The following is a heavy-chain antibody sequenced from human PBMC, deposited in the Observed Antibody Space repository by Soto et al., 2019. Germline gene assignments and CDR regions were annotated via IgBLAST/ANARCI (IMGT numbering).Heavy chain of an antibody. CDR2: IYHSGTT. CDR3: ARGMNPQDY. Sequence: SETLSLTWQVSGCSLTGGFYWGWVRQPPGKGLEWIGAIYHSGTTYFNPSLKSRVTMAIDTSKNQFSLSLASVAAADTAMYYCARGMNPQDYWCKGTLVTGS. D-gene: IGHD6-13*01. J-gene: IGHJ4*02. CDR1: GCSLTGGFY. V-gene: IGHV4-38-2*01.